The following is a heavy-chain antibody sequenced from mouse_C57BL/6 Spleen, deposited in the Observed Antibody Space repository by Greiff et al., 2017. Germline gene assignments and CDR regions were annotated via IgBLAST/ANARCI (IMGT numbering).Heavy chain of an antibody. CDR3: ARGATVVANYYAMDY. Sequence: QVQLQQSGAELARPGASVKLSCKASGYTFTSYGISWVKQRTGQGLEWIGEIYPRSGNTYYNEKFKGKATLTADKSSSTAYMELRSLTSEDSAVYFCARGATVVANYYAMDYWGQGTSVTVSS. CDR1: GYTFTSYG. D-gene: IGHD1-1*01. J-gene: IGHJ4*01. CDR2: IYPRSGNT. V-gene: IGHV1-81*01.